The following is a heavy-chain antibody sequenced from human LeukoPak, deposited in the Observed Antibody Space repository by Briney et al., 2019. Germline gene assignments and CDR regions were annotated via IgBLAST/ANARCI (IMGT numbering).Heavy chain of an antibody. Sequence: SETLSLTCTVSGGSISSYYWSWIRQPPGKGLEWIGYIYYSGSTNYNPSLKSRVTISVDTSKNQFSLKLSSVTAADTAVYYCARGAHWGKYFDYWGQGTLVTVSS. CDR2: IYYSGST. V-gene: IGHV4-59*12. CDR1: GGSISSYY. CDR3: ARGAHWGKYFDY. D-gene: IGHD3-16*01. J-gene: IGHJ4*02.